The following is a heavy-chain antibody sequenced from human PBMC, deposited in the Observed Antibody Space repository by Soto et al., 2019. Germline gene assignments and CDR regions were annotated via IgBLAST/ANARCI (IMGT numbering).Heavy chain of an antibody. CDR1: GFSFTTYW. J-gene: IGHJ6*02. Sequence: PGESLKISCKGSGFSFTTYWIAWVRQMPGKGLEWMGIIYPGDSKTTYSPSFQGQVTISADKSISTAYLQWSSLRSEDTAVYYCARDGFERAYYYYYGMDVWGQGTTVTVSS. V-gene: IGHV5-51*01. CDR3: ARDGFERAYYYYYGMDV. CDR2: IYPGDSKT. D-gene: IGHD3-10*01.